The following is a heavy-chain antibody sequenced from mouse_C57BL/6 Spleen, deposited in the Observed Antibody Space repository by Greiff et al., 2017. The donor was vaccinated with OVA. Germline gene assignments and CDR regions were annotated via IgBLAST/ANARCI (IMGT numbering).Heavy chain of an antibody. J-gene: IGHJ3*01. CDR1: GFTFSSYA. CDR3: ARDGVTGTAY. CDR2: ISDGGSYT. D-gene: IGHD4-1*01. V-gene: IGHV5-4*01. Sequence: EVMLVESGGGLVKPGGSLKLSCAASGFTFSSYAMSWVRQTPEKRLEWVATISDGGSYTYYPDNVKGRFTISRDNAKNNLYLQMSHLKSEDTAMYYCARDGVTGTAYWGQGTLVTVSA.